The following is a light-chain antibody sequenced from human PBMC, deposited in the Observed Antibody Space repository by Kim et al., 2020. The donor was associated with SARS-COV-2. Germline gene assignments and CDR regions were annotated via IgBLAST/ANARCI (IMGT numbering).Light chain of an antibody. V-gene: IGLV3-19*01. J-gene: IGLJ3*02. CDR3: NSRDSSGNHPWV. Sequence: SSELTQDPAVSVALGQTVGITCQGDSLRSYYASWYQQKPGQAPVLVIYGKNNRPSGIPDRFSGSSSGNTASLTITGAQAEDEADYYCNSRDSSGNHPWVFGGGTQLTVL. CDR1: SLRSYY. CDR2: GKN.